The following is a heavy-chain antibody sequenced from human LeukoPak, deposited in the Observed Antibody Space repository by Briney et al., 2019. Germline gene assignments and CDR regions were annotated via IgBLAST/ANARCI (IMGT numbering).Heavy chain of an antibody. CDR1: GFTFSSYA. CDR3: AKPPTNYGDYRCYFDY. J-gene: IGHJ4*02. V-gene: IGHV3-23*01. D-gene: IGHD4-17*01. CDR2: ISGSGGST. Sequence: GGSLRLSCAASGFTFSSYAMSWVRQAPGKGLEWVSAISGSGGSTYYADSVKGRFTISRDNSKNPLYLQMNSLRAEDTAVYYCAKPPTNYGDYRCYFDYWGQGTLVTVSS.